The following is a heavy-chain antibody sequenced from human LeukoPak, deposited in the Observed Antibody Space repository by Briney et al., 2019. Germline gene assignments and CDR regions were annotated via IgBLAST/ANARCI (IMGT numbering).Heavy chain of an antibody. D-gene: IGHD3-22*01. CDR2: ISYEGSDK. J-gene: IGHJ4*02. Sequence: GGSLRLSCVDSGFTFSNHAMHWVRQAPDKGLEWVAVISYEGSDKHYTDSVKGRFTISRDNSKKTLYLQMNSLRTEDTALYYCTREGSGRLIDCWGQGTLVTVSS. CDR3: TREGSGRLIDC. CDR1: GFTFSNHA. V-gene: IGHV3-30-3*01.